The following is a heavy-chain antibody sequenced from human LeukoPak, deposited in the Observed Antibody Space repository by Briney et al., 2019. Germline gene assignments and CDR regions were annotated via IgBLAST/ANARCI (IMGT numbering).Heavy chain of an antibody. V-gene: IGHV3-48*03. J-gene: IGHJ6*03. D-gene: IGHD3-3*01. Sequence: GGSLRLSCAASGFTFSSYEMNWVRQAPGKGLGWVSYISSSGSTIYYADSVKGRFTISRDNAKNSLYLQMNSLRAEDTAVYYCARDRTYYDFWSGDVYYYYMDVWGKGTTVTVSS. CDR1: GFTFSSYE. CDR2: ISSSGSTI. CDR3: ARDRTYYDFWSGDVYYYYMDV.